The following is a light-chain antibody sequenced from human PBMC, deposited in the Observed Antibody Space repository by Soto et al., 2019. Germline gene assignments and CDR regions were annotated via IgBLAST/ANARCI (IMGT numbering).Light chain of an antibody. CDR1: QGISNY. CDR2: AAS. Sequence: DIQMTQSPSSLSAYVGDRVTITRRASQGISNYLAWYQQKPGKGPRLLIYAASTLRSGVPSRFSGSGSGTDFTLTISSLQPEDVASYYCQKYNRAPFTFGPGTKVDIK. CDR3: QKYNRAPFT. V-gene: IGKV1-27*01. J-gene: IGKJ3*01.